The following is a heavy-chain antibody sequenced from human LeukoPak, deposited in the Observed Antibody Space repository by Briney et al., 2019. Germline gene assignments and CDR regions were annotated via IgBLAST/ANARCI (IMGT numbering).Heavy chain of an antibody. CDR3: ARGDYVWGSYPRDAFDI. J-gene: IGHJ3*02. CDR1: GFTFSSYS. CDR2: ISSSSYI. Sequence: GGSLRLSCAASGFTFSSYSMNWVRQAPGKGLEWVSSISSSSYIYYADSVKGRFTISRDNAKNSLYLQMNSLRAEDTAVYYCARGDYVWGSYPRDAFDIWGQGTMVTVSS. V-gene: IGHV3-21*01. D-gene: IGHD3-16*02.